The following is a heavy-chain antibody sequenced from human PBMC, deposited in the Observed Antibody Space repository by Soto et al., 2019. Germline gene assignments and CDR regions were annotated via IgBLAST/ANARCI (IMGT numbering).Heavy chain of an antibody. D-gene: IGHD3-16*01. CDR2: LYTEGTT. J-gene: IGHJ6*02. V-gene: IGHV3-53*01. CDR1: GLTVSHNY. Sequence: GGSLRLSCVASGLTVSHNYMAWVRQAPEMGLEWVSILYTEGTTYYADSVKGRFTISRDSSKNTLFLQMDSLRAEDTAVYYCVRPRPSGENYGMDVWGQGTTVTAP. CDR3: VRPRPSGENYGMDV.